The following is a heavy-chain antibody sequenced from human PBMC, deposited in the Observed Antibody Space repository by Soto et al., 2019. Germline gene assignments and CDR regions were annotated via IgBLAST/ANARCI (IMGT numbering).Heavy chain of an antibody. D-gene: IGHD6-19*01. CDR2: IYYTGST. CDR3: ARGSERSRGWFFDI. V-gene: IGHV4-59*01. J-gene: IGHJ3*02. Sequence: SETLSLTCTVSGDSINFYHWTWIRQPPGKGLEWMGYIYYTGSTNYNPSLKSRVTISVDTSKNQFSLKLSSVTAADTAVYYCARGSERSRGWFFDIWGQGTMVTVSS. CDR1: GDSINFYH.